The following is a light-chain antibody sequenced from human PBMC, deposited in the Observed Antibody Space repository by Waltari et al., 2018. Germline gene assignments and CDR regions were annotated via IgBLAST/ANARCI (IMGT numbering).Light chain of an antibody. J-gene: IGLJ2*01. Sequence: QSALTQPASVSGSPGQSITISCPGTSGDVGAYNYVSWYQQHPGKAPKLMVYDVKYRPSGVAARFSGSKYGNTPSLTVSGLQADDEADYYCSSYTTISTVVFGGGTKLTVL. V-gene: IGLV2-14*03. CDR2: DVK. CDR3: SSYTTISTVV. CDR1: SGDVGAYNY.